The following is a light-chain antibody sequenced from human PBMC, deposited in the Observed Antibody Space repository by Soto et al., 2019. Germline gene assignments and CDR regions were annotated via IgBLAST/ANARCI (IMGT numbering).Light chain of an antibody. CDR2: GNS. V-gene: IGLV1-40*01. Sequence: QPVLTQPPSVSGAPGQRVTISCTGSSSNIGAGYDVHWYRHLPGTAPKLLIFGNSNRPSGVPDRFSGSKSGTSASLAITGLQAEDEADYYCQSYDSSLSGSVFGGGTKLTVL. J-gene: IGLJ2*01. CDR3: QSYDSSLSGSV. CDR1: SSNIGAGYD.